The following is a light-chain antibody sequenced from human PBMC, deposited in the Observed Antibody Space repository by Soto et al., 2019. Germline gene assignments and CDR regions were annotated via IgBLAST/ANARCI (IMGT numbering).Light chain of an antibody. J-gene: IGLJ2*01. Sequence: QSALTQPASVSGSPGQSITISCTGTSSDVGGYNYVSWYQQHPGKAPKLMIYDVSNRPSGVSNRFSGSKSGNTASLTISGLQAEDEADYYCSSYTSSSTPTLVFGGGTQLTVL. CDR2: DVS. CDR3: SSYTSSSTPTLV. V-gene: IGLV2-14*01. CDR1: SSDVGGYNY.